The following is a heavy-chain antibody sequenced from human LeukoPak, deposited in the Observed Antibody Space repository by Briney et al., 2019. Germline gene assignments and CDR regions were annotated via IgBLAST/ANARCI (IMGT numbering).Heavy chain of an antibody. V-gene: IGHV3-23*01. D-gene: IGHD6-6*01. CDR2: ISGGGGNT. CDR1: GLTFSSYG. J-gene: IGHJ6*02. Sequence: GGSLRLSCAASGLTFSSYGMSWVRQAPGKGLEWVSSISGGGGNTYSADSVKGRFTISRDNSKNTLYLQLNNLRAEDTAVYYCAKDRSSSSYYGMDVWGQGTTVTVSS. CDR3: AKDRSSSSYYGMDV.